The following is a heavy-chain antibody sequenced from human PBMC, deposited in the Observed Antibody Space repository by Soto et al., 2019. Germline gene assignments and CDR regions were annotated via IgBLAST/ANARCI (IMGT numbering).Heavy chain of an antibody. CDR2: ISGSGGST. CDR1: VFTFSSYA. V-gene: IGHV3-23*01. CDR3: AKDIYDRLGMAFDI. J-gene: IGHJ3*02. Sequence: VGSLRLSCASSVFTFSSYAMSCVRHSPGKGLEWVSAISGSGGSTYYADSVKGRFTISRDDSKNTLYLQMNSLRAEDTAVYYCAKDIYDRLGMAFDIWGQGTMGTVSS. D-gene: IGHD3-22*01.